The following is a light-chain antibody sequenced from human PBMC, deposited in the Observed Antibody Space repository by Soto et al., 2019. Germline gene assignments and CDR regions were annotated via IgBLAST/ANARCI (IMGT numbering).Light chain of an antibody. CDR3: SSYISSSTFVV. V-gene: IGLV2-14*01. CDR2: EVS. CDR1: SRDVGGYNY. Sequence: QSALTQPASVSGSPGQSITISCTGTSRDVGGYNYVSWHQQHPGNAPKVIITEVSNRPSGVSNRFSGSKSGNTASLTIYGLQAEDEADYYCSSYISSSTFVVFGGGTKLTV. J-gene: IGLJ2*01.